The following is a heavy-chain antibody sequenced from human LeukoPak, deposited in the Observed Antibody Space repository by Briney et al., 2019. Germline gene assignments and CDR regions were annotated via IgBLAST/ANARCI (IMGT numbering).Heavy chain of an antibody. CDR1: GLTFSSYA. V-gene: IGHV3-30-3*01. D-gene: IGHD2-2*01. Sequence: GRSLRLSCAASGLTFSSYAMHWVRQAPGKGLEWVAVISYDGSNKYYADSVKGRFTISRDNSKDTLYLQMNSLRAEDTAVYYCARVVVPAAMGRYHWFDPWGQGTLVTVSP. J-gene: IGHJ5*02. CDR3: ARVVVPAAMGRYHWFDP. CDR2: ISYDGSNK.